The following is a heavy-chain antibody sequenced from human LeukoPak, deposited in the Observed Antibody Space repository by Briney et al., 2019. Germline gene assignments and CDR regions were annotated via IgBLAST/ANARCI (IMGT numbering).Heavy chain of an antibody. CDR2: ISFDASNK. CDR1: GFTFSGCG. D-gene: IGHD3-10*01. V-gene: IGHV3-30*18. Sequence: GGSLRLSCAASGFTFSGCGKHWVRQAPGKGLEWVAVISFDASNKYYADSVKGRFTISRDNSKNTLYLQMNSLRAEDTAVYYCAKDVDPFGSGSYVEGFDYWGQGTLVTVSS. J-gene: IGHJ4*02. CDR3: AKDVDPFGSGSYVEGFDY.